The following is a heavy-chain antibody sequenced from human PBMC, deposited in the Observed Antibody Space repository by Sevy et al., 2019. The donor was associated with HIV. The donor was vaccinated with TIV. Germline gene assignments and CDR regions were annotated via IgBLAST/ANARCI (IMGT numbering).Heavy chain of an antibody. D-gene: IGHD1-26*01. CDR1: GGTVSSNY. Sequence: WESLRLSCAASGGTVSSNYRSWVRQAPGKGLEWVSVIYSGGSTYYADSVKGRFTISRDNSKNTLYLQMNSLRAEDTAVYYCVGSGRSDFDYWGQGTMVTVSS. CDR2: IYSGGST. V-gene: IGHV3-53*01. CDR3: VGSGRSDFDY. J-gene: IGHJ4*02.